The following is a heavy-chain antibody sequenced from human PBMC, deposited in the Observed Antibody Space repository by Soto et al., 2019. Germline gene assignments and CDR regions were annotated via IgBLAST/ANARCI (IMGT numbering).Heavy chain of an antibody. D-gene: IGHD3-22*01. CDR3: ARDRGYYYDSSGYYFDY. V-gene: IGHV4-61*01. J-gene: IGHJ4*02. CDR2: IYYSGST. Sequence: PSETLSLTCTVSGGSVSSGSYYWSWIRQPPGKGLEWIGYIYYSGSTNYNPSLKSRVTISVDTSKNQFSLKLSSVTAADTAVYYCARDRGYYYDSSGYYFDYWGQGTLVTVSS. CDR1: GGSVSSGSYY.